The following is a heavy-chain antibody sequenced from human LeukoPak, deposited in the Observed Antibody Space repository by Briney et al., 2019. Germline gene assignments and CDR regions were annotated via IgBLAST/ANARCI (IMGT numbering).Heavy chain of an antibody. CDR2: NSSSGSTI. J-gene: IGHJ4*02. D-gene: IGHD3-9*01. Sequence: DYGKSVILGARGKGQERVSYNSSSGSTIYYADSVKGRFTISRDNAKNSLYLQMNSLRAEDTAVYYCARVWYDILTGYYSLDYWGQGTLVTVSS. V-gene: IGHV3-11*01. CDR1: DYG. CDR3: ARVWYDILTGYYSLDY.